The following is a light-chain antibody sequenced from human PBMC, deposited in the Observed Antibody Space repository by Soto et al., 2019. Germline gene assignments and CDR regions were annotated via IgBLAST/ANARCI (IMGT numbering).Light chain of an antibody. Sequence: SVLTQPPSASGTPWQRVTISCSGSSSNIGSNYVYWYQQLPGTAPKLLIYRNDQRPSGVPDRLSGSKSGTSASLAISGLRSDDEADYYCAAWDDSLSGVVFGGGTKLTVL. V-gene: IGLV1-47*01. CDR2: RND. CDR3: AAWDDSLSGVV. CDR1: SSNIGSNY. J-gene: IGLJ3*02.